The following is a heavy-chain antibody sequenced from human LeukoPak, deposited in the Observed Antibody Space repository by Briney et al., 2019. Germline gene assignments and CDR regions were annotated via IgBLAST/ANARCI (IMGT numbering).Heavy chain of an antibody. J-gene: IGHJ4*02. V-gene: IGHV3-7*01. D-gene: IGHD3-3*01. CDR3: ATDRGWRTSGYYLYYFEY. CDR2: IKNDGSEK. CDR1: GFFFRNYF. Sequence: GGSLRLSCAASGFFFRNYFMSWVRQAPGKGLEWVASIKNDGSEKYYVDSVRGRYTISRDNTKNSLYLQMSSLRAEDTAVYYCATDRGWRTSGYYLYYFEYWGQGTLVTFSS.